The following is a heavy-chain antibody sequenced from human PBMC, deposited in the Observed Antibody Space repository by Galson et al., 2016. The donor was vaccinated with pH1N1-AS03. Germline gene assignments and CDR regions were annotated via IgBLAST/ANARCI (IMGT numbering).Heavy chain of an antibody. CDR3: AKDVFGWAFDG. CDR1: GFGVRANA. Sequence: SLRLSCAASGFGVRANAMSWVRQAPGKGLEWVASLDGGGDGTHYAGAVRGRFTISRDTSENTVYLQMNSLRAEDTALYYCAKDVFGWAFDGWGQGARVTVSS. J-gene: IGHJ3*01. D-gene: IGHD3-10*01. CDR2: LDGGGDGT. V-gene: IGHV3-23*01.